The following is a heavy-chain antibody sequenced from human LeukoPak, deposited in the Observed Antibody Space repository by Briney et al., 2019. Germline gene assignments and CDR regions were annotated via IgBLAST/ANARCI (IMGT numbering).Heavy chain of an antibody. CDR1: GFTFSSYA. CDR2: ISGSGGST. V-gene: IGHV3-23*01. D-gene: IGHD3-9*01. Sequence: GGSLRLSCAASGFTFSSYAMSWVRQAPGKGLEWVSAISGSGGSTYYADSVKGRFTISRDNSKNTLYLQMNSLRAEDTAVYYCAKRGYDILTGYYPFGYWGQGTLVTASS. CDR3: AKRGYDILTGYYPFGY. J-gene: IGHJ4*02.